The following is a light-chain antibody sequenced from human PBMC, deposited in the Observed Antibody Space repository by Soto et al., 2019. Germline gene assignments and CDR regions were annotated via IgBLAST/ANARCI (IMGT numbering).Light chain of an antibody. CDR1: SSNIGSKT. V-gene: IGLV1-44*01. CDR2: SNN. J-gene: IGLJ2*01. CDR3: AAWDDSLNGVV. Sequence: QSVLTQPPSTSGTPGQRATISCSGSSSNIGSKTVNWYQQLPGTAPKLLIYSNNQRPSGVPDRFSGSTSGTSASLAISGLQSEDEADYYCAAWDDSLNGVVFGGGTKPTVL.